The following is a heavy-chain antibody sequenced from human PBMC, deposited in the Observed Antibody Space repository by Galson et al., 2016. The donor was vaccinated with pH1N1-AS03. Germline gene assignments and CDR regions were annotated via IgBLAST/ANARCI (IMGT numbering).Heavy chain of an antibody. CDR1: GYSFTNYW. CDR2: FDPSDSHT. J-gene: IGHJ4*02. CDR3: ARGYSGFGFVY. Sequence: QSGAEVTKPGESLRISCKGSGYSFTNYWINWVRQMPGKGLEWMGRFDPSDSHTSYSPSFQGHVTFSADKSINTAYLQWSSLRSSDTAIYDCARGYSGFGFVYWGQGTLVTVSS. V-gene: IGHV5-10-1*01. D-gene: IGHD5-12*01.